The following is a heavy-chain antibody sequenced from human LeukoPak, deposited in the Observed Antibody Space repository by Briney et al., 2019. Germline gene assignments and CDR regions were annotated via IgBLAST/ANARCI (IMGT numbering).Heavy chain of an antibody. CDR1: EFTFDDYA. V-gene: IGHV3-9*01. J-gene: IGHJ4*02. CDR2: ISWNSGSI. CDR3: AKSKYYYDSSGYYPFDY. D-gene: IGHD3-22*01. Sequence: GGSLRLSCAASEFTFDDYAMHWVRQAPGKGLEWVSGISWNSGSIGYADSVKGRFTISRDNAKNSLYLQMNSLRAEDTALYYCAKSKYYYDSSGYYPFDYWGQGTLVTVSS.